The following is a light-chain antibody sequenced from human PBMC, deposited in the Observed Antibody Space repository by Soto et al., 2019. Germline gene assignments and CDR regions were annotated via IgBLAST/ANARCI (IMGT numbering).Light chain of an antibody. Sequence: EIVLTQSPATLSLSPGERATLSCRASQSVSNYLAWYQQKPGQAPRLLIYGASTRATGIPARFSGSGSGTESTLTITSLQLEDYEVELCQQYNNWTPWTFGQGTKVDIK. J-gene: IGKJ1*01. CDR3: QQYNNWTPWT. V-gene: IGKV3-15*01. CDR1: QSVSNY. CDR2: GAS.